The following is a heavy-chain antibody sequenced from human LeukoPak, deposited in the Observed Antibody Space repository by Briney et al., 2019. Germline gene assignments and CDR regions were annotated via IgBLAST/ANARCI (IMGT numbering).Heavy chain of an antibody. J-gene: IGHJ4*02. CDR3: ARPSDYGEIDY. Sequence: SETLSLTCTVSGGSISSSSYYWGWIRQPPGKGPEWIGSIYYSGSTYYNPSLKSRVTISVDTSKNQFSLKLSSVTAADTAVYYCARPSDYGEIDYWGQGTLVTVSS. CDR2: IYYSGST. D-gene: IGHD4-17*01. V-gene: IGHV4-39*01. CDR1: GGSISSSSYY.